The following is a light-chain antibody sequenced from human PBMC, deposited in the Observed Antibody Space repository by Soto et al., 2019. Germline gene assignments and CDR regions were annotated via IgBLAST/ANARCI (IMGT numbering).Light chain of an antibody. CDR1: QSISSW. CDR2: DAS. J-gene: IGKJ1*01. CDR3: QQYNSYWT. Sequence: GDRVTITCRASQSISSWLAWYKQKPGKAPKLRIYDASSLESGVPSRFSGSGSGTEFTLTISSLQPDDFATYYCQQYNSYWTFGQGTKVDI. V-gene: IGKV1-5*01.